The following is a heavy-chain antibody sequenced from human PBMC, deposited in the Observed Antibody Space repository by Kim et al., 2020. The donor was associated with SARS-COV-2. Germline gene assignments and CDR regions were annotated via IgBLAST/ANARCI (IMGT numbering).Heavy chain of an antibody. J-gene: IGHJ4*02. CDR1: GFTFSDYY. V-gene: IGHV3-11*01. CDR3: AGRDGYKIGYFDY. CDR2: ISSSGRTI. D-gene: IGHD5-12*01. Sequence: GGSLRLSCAASGFTFSDYYMSWIRQAPGKGLEWVSYISSSGRTIYYADSVKGRFTISRDNAKNSLYLQMNSLRAEDTAVYYCAGRDGYKIGYFDYWGQGTLVTVSS.